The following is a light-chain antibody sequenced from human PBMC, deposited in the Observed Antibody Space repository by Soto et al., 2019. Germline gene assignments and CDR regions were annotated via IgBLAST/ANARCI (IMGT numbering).Light chain of an antibody. CDR3: SSYAGSNNVV. Sequence: QSALTQPPSASGSPGQSGTISCTGTSSDVGGYNYVSWYQQHPGKAPKLMIYEVSKRPSGVPDRFSGSKSGNTASLTVSGLQAEDEADYCCSSYAGSNNVVFGGGTKVTVL. J-gene: IGLJ2*01. V-gene: IGLV2-8*01. CDR2: EVS. CDR1: SSDVGGYNY.